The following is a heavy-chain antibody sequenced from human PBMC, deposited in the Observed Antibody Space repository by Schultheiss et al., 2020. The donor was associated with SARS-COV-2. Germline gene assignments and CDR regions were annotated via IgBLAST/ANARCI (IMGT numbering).Heavy chain of an antibody. CDR3: ARELPPAYSSGWTDFDY. Sequence: GGSLRLSCAASGFTFSSYAMSWVRQAPGKGLEWVAVISYDGSNKYYADSVKGRFTISRDNSKNTLYLQMSSLRAEDTAVYYCARELPPAYSSGWTDFDYWGQGTLVTVSS. CDR2: ISYDGSNK. CDR1: GFTFSSYA. D-gene: IGHD6-19*01. J-gene: IGHJ4*02. V-gene: IGHV3-30*07.